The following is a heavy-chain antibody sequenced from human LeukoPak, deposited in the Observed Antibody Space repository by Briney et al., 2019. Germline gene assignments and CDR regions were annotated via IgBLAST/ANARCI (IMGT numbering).Heavy chain of an antibody. Sequence: SETLSLTCTVSGGSISSGGYYWSWIRQPPGKGLEWIGYIYYSGSTNYNPSLKSRVTISVDTSKNQFSLKLSSVTAADTAVYYCARGGATKEVDVWGQGTTVTVSS. CDR2: IYYSGST. D-gene: IGHD1-26*01. CDR1: GGSISSGGYY. J-gene: IGHJ6*02. V-gene: IGHV4-61*08. CDR3: ARGGATKEVDV.